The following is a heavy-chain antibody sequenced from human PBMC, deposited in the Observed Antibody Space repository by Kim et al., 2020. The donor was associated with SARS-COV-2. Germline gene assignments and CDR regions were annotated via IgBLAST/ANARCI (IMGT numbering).Heavy chain of an antibody. J-gene: IGHJ5*02. CDR1: GFTFSSYA. Sequence: VGSLRLSCAASGFTFSSYAMSWVRQAPGKGLEWVSAISGSGGSTYYADSVKGRFTISRDNSKNTLYLQMNSLRAEATAVYYCAKVYQPEVDWFDPWAREPWSPSPQ. V-gene: IGHV3-23*01. D-gene: IGHD2-2*01. CDR3: AKVYQPEVDWFDP. CDR2: ISGSGGST.